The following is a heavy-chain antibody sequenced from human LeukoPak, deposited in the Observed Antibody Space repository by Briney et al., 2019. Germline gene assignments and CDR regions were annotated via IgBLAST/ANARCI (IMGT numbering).Heavy chain of an antibody. CDR3: ARDRLRLLEFGQDKPNWFDP. CDR2: INPNSGGT. J-gene: IGHJ5*02. V-gene: IGHV1-2*06. D-gene: IGHD3-3*01. CDR1: GNTFIDYY. Sequence: ASVKVSCKASGNTFIDYYMHWVRQAPGQGLEWVGRINPNSGGTNYAQKLQGRVTMTIDTSINTSYMELNRLTSDDTAVYYCARDRLRLLEFGQDKPNWFDPWGQGTLVTVSS.